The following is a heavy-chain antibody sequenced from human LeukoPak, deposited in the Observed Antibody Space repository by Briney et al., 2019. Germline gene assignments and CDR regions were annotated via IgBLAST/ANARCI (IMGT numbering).Heavy chain of an antibody. CDR2: ISYDGSNK. J-gene: IGHJ4*02. CDR3: ARFEVSLNYYGSGSSQN. V-gene: IGHV3-30-3*01. D-gene: IGHD3-10*01. Sequence: PGGSLRLSCAASGFTFSSYAMHWVRQAPGKGLEWVAVISYDGSNKYYADSVKGRFTISRDNSKNTLYLQMSSRRAEDTAVYYCARFEVSLNYYGSGSSQNWGQGTLVTVSS. CDR1: GFTFSSYA.